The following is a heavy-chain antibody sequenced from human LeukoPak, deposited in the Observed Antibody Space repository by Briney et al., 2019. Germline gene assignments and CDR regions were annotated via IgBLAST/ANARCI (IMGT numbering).Heavy chain of an antibody. Sequence: PGGSLRLSCAASGIIFSNYWMHWVRQAPGKGLVWVSRINRDGSSTSYADSVKGRFTISRDNAKNSVYLQVNSPRAEDTAVYYCARDVTNYDYGWGSYRPDTLYYFDYWGQGTLVTVSS. J-gene: IGHJ4*02. V-gene: IGHV3-74*01. CDR3: ARDVTNYDYGWGSYRPDTLYYFDY. CDR1: GIIFSNYW. D-gene: IGHD3-16*02. CDR2: INRDGSST.